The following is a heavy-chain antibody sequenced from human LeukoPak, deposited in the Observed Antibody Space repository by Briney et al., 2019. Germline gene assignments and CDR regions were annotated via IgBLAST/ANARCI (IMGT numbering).Heavy chain of an antibody. CDR2: ISGSGGST. J-gene: IGHJ4*02. D-gene: IGHD2-21*02. CDR3: AKDVEALVVVTARFDY. V-gene: IGHV3-23*01. CDR1: GFTFSSYA. Sequence: GSLRLSCAASGFTFSSYAMSWVRQAPGKGLEWVSGISGSGGSTYYADSVKGRFTISRDNSKNTLYLQMNSLRAEDTAVYYCAKDVEALVVVTARFDYWGQGTLVTVSS.